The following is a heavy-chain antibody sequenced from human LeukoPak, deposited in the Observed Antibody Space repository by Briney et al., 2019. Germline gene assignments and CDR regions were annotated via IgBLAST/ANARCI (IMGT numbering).Heavy chain of an antibody. D-gene: IGHD3-22*01. CDR3: ARENPSGYYNRPIDY. Sequence: SETLSLTCTVSGASISNYYRSWIRQPPGKGLEWIGDIYYSGSIKYNPSLKSRVTMSVDTSKNQFSLKLSSVTAADTAIYYCARENPSGYYNRPIDYWGQGTLVTVSS. CDR2: IYYSGSI. V-gene: IGHV4-59*01. J-gene: IGHJ4*02. CDR1: GASISNYY.